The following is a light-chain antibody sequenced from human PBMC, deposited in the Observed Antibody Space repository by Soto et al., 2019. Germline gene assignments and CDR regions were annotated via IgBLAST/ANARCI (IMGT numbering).Light chain of an antibody. V-gene: IGKV1-12*01. J-gene: IGKJ3*01. CDR2: AAA. CDR1: QGIGSW. Sequence: DIQMTQSPSSVSASVGDRVTITCRASQGIGSWLGWYQQKPGKAPKLLIYAAASLQSGVPSRFSATFSGTEFTLAISRLQPEDLATYFGQQANSFPLSFGPGTKVDLK. CDR3: QQANSFPLS.